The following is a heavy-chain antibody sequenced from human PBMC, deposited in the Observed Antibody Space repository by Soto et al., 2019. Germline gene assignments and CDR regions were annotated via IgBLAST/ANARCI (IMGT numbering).Heavy chain of an antibody. J-gene: IGHJ5*02. D-gene: IGHD4-17*01. Sequence: GGSLRLSCVASGFSLSSHAVSWVRQTPEKGLGWVSSISDSGATSSYADFVKGRFTVSRDNSRNTLYLQMDSLRVEYTAVYYCAKDAISGDGIWLMDSWGRGTVVTVSS. CDR2: ISDSGATS. CDR1: GFSLSSHA. CDR3: AKDAISGDGIWLMDS. V-gene: IGHV3-23*01.